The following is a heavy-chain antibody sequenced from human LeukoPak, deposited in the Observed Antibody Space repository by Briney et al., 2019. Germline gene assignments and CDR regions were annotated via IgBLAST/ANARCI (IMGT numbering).Heavy chain of an antibody. CDR1: GFTFNTYW. CDR2: RSQDRRET. Sequence: GGSLILSCAASGFTFNTYWMSWGRQAAGKGLQGVAHRSQDRRETYYVDSVKGRFTIARDTAANSLYIQMDSLRADDTAVYYCVRDPSRGYTYGSGDYWGHGTLVVVSS. CDR3: VRDPSRGYTYGSGDY. V-gene: IGHV3-7*01. J-gene: IGHJ4*01. D-gene: IGHD5-18*01.